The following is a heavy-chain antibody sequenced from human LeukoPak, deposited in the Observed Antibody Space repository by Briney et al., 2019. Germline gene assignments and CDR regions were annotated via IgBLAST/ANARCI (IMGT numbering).Heavy chain of an antibody. D-gene: IGHD3-9*01. CDR1: GGSLSGYY. J-gene: IGHJ4*02. CDR3: ARGYDISPAFDY. CDR2: INHSGST. V-gene: IGHV4-34*01. Sequence: PSETLSLTCVVYGGSLSGYYWSWIRQPPGKGLELIAEINHSGSTNYNPSLKSRVTISVDTSQNQFSLKLSSVTAADTAVYYCARGYDISPAFDYWGQGTLVTVSS.